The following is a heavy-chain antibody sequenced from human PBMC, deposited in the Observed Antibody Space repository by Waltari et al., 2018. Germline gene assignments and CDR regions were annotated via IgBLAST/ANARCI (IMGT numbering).Heavy chain of an antibody. Sequence: EVVLEESGGTLVQPGGSLRLSCAVSGFRFDDYSFHWVRQAPGKGLEWVAGISWNGVKIDYASSVKGRFIISRDNANNSLHLQMSGVRAEDTALYFCAKDSRSFDGVYWYFDLWGRGTFVAVSS. D-gene: IGHD3-10*01. CDR2: ISWNGVKI. CDR1: GFRFDDYS. J-gene: IGHJ2*01. CDR3: AKDSRSFDGVYWYFDL. V-gene: IGHV3-9*01.